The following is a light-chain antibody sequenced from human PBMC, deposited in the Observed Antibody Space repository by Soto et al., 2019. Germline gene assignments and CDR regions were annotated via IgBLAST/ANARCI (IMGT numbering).Light chain of an antibody. V-gene: IGKV1-27*01. CDR1: QRVSTY. J-gene: IGKJ1*01. CDR2: AAS. Sequence: DIQMTQSPSSLSASVGDRVTITCRASQRVSTYLAWYQQKPGKVPKLLIYAASTLHQGVPSRFSGSGSGTDFTLTISSLQPEDVATYYCQRYNNAPWTFGQGTKVEVK. CDR3: QRYNNAPWT.